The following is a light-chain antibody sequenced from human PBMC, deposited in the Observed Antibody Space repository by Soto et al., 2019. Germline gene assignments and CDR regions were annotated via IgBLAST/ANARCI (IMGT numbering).Light chain of an antibody. J-gene: IGKJ4*01. CDR3: QQYGSSPPLT. CDR2: GAS. CDR1: QTVGTTY. Sequence: EIVMTQSPDTLSVSPGESATLSCRASQTVGTTYLAWYQHQPGQAPRLLICGASSRATGIPDRFSGSGSGTDFTLTINRLEPEDFAVYYCQQYGSSPPLTFGGGTKVDIK. V-gene: IGKV3-20*01.